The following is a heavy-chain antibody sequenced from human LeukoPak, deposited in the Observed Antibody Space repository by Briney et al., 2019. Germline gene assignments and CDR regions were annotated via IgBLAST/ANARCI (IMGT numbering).Heavy chain of an antibody. V-gene: IGHV4-34*01. CDR1: GGSFSGYY. J-gene: IGHJ5*02. D-gene: IGHD6-13*01. CDR3: ARRYSSSGHKKKNWFDP. CDR2: INHSGST. Sequence: SETLSLTCAVYGGSFSGYYWSWIRQPPGKGLEWIGEINHSGSTNYNPSLKSRVTISVDTSKNQFSLKLSSVTAADTAVYYCARRYSSSGHKKKNWFDPWGQGTLVTVSS.